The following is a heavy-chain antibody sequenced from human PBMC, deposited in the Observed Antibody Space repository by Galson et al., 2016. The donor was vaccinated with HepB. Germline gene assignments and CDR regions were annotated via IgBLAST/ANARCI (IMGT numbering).Heavy chain of an antibody. CDR1: GYSFIYYW. Sequence: SGAEVKKPGESLKISCKTSGYSFIYYWIGWVRQMPGKGLEWMGIIYPGDSDTRYSPSFQGQVTIPADKSISTAYLQWSSLKAADTAMYYCARRQNDAFDSWGQGAMVTVSS. CDR3: ARRQNDAFDS. V-gene: IGHV5-51*01. J-gene: IGHJ3*02. CDR2: IYPGDSDT.